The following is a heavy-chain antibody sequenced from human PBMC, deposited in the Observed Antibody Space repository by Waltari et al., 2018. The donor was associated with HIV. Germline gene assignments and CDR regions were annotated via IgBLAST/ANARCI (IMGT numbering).Heavy chain of an antibody. Sequence: VQLVESGGGLVKPGGSLRPPCVAAGFVFSATSLGWIRQAPGKGPEWLSHLNRDSDDIFYGDSVKGRFTISRDNSKNSLYLEMNNVRGDDTAIYYCVRGDRSGWYGIFDFWGQGTRVTVSS. J-gene: IGHJ4*02. CDR2: LNRDSDDI. D-gene: IGHD6-19*01. V-gene: IGHV3-11*01. CDR1: GFVFSATS. CDR3: VRGDRSGWYGIFDF.